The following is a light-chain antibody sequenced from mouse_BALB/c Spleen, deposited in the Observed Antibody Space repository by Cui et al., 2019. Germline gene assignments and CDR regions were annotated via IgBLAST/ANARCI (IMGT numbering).Light chain of an antibody. Sequence: QILLTQSPAIMSASPGEKVTMTCSASSCVSYMHWYHQKPGSSPKPWIYDTSNLASGFPARFSGSGSGTSYSLIISSMEAEDAATYYCHQRSSYPWTFGGGTKLEIK. CDR3: HQRSSYPWT. CDR1: SCVSY. J-gene: IGKJ1*01. V-gene: IGKV4-69*01. CDR2: DTS.